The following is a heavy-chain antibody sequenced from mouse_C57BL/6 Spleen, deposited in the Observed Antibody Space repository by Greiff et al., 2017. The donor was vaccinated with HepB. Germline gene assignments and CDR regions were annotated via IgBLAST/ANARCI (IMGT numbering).Heavy chain of an antibody. J-gene: IGHJ4*01. CDR2: ISSGSSTI. CDR1: GFTFSDYG. V-gene: IGHV5-17*01. Sequence: VQLKQSGGGLVKPGGSLKLSCAASGFTFSDYGMHWVRQAPEKGLEWVAYISSGSSTIYYADTVKGRFTISRDNAKNHRFLQMTSLRSEDTAMYYGARQELRREGNAMDYWGQGTSVTVSS. D-gene: IGHD2-4*01. CDR3: ARQELRREGNAMDY.